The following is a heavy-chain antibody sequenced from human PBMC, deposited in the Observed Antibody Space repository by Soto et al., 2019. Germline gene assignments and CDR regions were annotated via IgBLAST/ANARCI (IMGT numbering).Heavy chain of an antibody. CDR1: GGSISSGGYS. J-gene: IGHJ5*02. CDR3: ARCCSGGSCYRNWFDP. Sequence: SETLSLTCAVSGGSISSGGYSWSWIRQPPGKGLEWIGYIYHSGSTYYNPSLKSRVTISVDRSKNQFSLKLSSVTAADTAVYYCARCCSGGSCYRNWFDPWGQGTLVTVSS. D-gene: IGHD2-15*01. CDR2: IYHSGST. V-gene: IGHV4-30-2*01.